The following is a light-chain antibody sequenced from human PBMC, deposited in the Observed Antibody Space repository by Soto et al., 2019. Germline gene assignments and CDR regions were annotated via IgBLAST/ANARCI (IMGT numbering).Light chain of an antibody. CDR2: DVT. CDR1: SSDIGAYDY. Sequence: QSALTQPASVSGSPGQSITISCTGASSDIGAYDYVSWYQQHPDKAPTLIIYDVTRRPSGLSNRFSASKSGNTASLTISGLPADDEGDYYCSSYTSSRTLIFGGGTKLTVL. J-gene: IGLJ2*01. CDR3: SSYTSSRTLI. V-gene: IGLV2-14*03.